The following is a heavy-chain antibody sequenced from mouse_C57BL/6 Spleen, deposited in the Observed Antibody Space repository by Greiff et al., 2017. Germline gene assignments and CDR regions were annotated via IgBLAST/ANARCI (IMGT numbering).Heavy chain of an antibody. D-gene: IGHD2-2*01. J-gene: IGHJ1*03. V-gene: IGHV1-15*01. CDR3: TRGGGYYGYFDV. CDR1: GYTFTDYE. CDR2: IDPETGGT. Sequence: VKLMESGAELVRPGASVTLSCKASGYTFTDYEMHWVKQTPVHGLEWIGAIDPETGGTAYNQKFKGKAILTADKSSSTAYMELRSLTSEDSAVYYCTRGGGYYGYFDVWGTGTTVTVSS.